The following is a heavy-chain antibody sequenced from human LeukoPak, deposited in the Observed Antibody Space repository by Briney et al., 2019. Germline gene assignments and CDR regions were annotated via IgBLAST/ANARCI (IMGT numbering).Heavy chain of an antibody. CDR1: GYTFTGYY. V-gene: IGHV1-2*04. Sequence: GASVKVSCKASGYTFTGYYMHWVRQAPGQGLEWMGWINPNSGGTNYAQKFQGWVTMTRDTSISTAYMELSRLRSDDTAVYYCAREDYGDYVSRVGGAFDIWGQGTMVTVSS. CDR3: AREDYGDYVSRVGGAFDI. D-gene: IGHD4-17*01. CDR2: INPNSGGT. J-gene: IGHJ3*02.